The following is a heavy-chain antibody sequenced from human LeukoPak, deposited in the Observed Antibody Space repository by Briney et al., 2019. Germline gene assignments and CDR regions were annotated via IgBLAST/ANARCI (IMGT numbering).Heavy chain of an antibody. D-gene: IGHD6-13*01. CDR3: ARDPRDSSSWYYFDY. J-gene: IGHJ4*02. CDR1: GYTFTSYG. V-gene: IGHV1-18*01. Sequence: ASVKFSCKASGYTFTSYGISWVRQAPGQGLEWMGWISAYNGNTNYAQKLQGRVTMTTDTSTSTAYMELRSLRSDDTAVYYCARDPRDSSSWYYFDYWGQGTLVTVSS. CDR2: ISAYNGNT.